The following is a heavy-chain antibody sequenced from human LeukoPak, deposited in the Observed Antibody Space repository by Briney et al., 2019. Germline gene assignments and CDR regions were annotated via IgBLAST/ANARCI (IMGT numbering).Heavy chain of an antibody. CDR3: ARDKTSYDSSGYYY. CDR2: ISYDGSNK. Sequence: GRSLRLSCAVSGFTFSSYAMHWVRQAPGKGLEWVAVISYDGSNKYYADSVKGQFTISRDNSKNTLYLQMNSLRAEDTAVYYCARDKTSYDSSGYYYWGQGTLVTVSS. CDR1: GFTFSSYA. V-gene: IGHV3-30*04. J-gene: IGHJ4*02. D-gene: IGHD3-22*01.